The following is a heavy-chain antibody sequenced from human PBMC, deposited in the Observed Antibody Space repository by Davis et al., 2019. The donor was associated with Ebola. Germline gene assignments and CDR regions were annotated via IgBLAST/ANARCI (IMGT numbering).Heavy chain of an antibody. V-gene: IGHV5-51*01. J-gene: IGHJ6*02. CDR1: GYIFTNFW. CDR3: ARRSGDYYGMDV. CDR2: IYPFDSDI. Sequence: PGGSLRLSCKGSGYIFTNFWIGWVRQMPGKGLEWMGIIYPFDSDIRYNPSFQGQVTISADKSISTAYLQWSSLKASDTGVYYCARRSGDYYGMDVWGQGTTVTVSS.